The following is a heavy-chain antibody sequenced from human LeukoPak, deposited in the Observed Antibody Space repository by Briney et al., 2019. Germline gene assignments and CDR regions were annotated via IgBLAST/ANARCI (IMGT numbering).Heavy chain of an antibody. V-gene: IGHV1-69*05. CDR3: ARDPWGYCSGGSCYS. J-gene: IGHJ4*02. D-gene: IGHD2-15*01. CDR2: SIPSFGTA. CDR1: GGTFSIYA. Sequence: AVKVSFKASGGTFSIYASSWVRQAPGQGLEWMGGSIPSFGTANYAQKLQGRVTITTDESTSTAYMEMSSLRSEDTAVYYCARDPWGYCSGGSCYSWGQGTLVTVSS.